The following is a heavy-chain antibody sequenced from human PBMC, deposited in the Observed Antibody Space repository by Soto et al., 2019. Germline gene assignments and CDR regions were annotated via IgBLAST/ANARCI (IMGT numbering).Heavy chain of an antibody. CDR2: IYYSGNT. CDR3: ATEEVNAFDI. J-gene: IGHJ3*02. V-gene: IGHV4-59*01. Sequence: QVQLQASGPGLVKPAETLSLTCSVSGGSISSYYWSLIRQPRGKGLEWIGYIYYSGNTNYNPSLESRVTISVDTYKNQLSLKLSSVTAADTAVYYCATEEVNAFDIWGKGTMVTVSS. CDR1: GGSISSYY.